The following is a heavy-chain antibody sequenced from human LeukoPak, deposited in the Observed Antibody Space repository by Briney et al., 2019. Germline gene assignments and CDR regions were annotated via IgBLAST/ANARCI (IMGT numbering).Heavy chain of an antibody. J-gene: IGHJ4*02. V-gene: IGHV3-23*01. CDR2: ISGGGGST. Sequence: PGGSLRLSCAASGFTFSNYWMTWVRQAPGKGLEWVSTISGGGGSTYYADSVKGRFTIFRDNSKNTLYLQVNSLRAEDTAVYYCAKGGKWDVTPFDYWGQGTLVTVSS. CDR3: AKGGKWDVTPFDY. CDR1: GFTFSNYW. D-gene: IGHD1-26*01.